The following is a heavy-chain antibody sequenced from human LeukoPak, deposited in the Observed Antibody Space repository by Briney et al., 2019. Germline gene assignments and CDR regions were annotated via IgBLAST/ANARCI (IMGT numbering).Heavy chain of an antibody. CDR3: AREHNEMLDIVVVPAAIRDDAFDI. V-gene: IGHV3-66*01. D-gene: IGHD2-2*03. CDR1: GFTVSSNY. J-gene: IGHJ3*02. Sequence: GGSLRLSCAASGFTVSSNYMSWVRQAPGKGLEWVSVIYSDGSTYSADSVKGRFTISRDNSKSTLYLQMNNLRAEDTAVYYCAREHNEMLDIVVVPAAIRDDAFDIWGQGTMVTVSS. CDR2: IYSDGST.